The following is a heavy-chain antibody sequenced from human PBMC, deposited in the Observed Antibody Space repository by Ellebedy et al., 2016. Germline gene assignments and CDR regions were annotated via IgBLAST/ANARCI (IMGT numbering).Heavy chain of an antibody. D-gene: IGHD3-10*01. V-gene: IGHV3-30*03. J-gene: IGHJ3*02. CDR3: ARVRGGLSPGAFDI. Sequence: GESLKISXAASGFTFSSYGMHWVRQAPGKGLEWVAVISYDGSNKYYADSVKGRFTISRHNSKNTLYLQMNSLRAEDTAVYYCARVRGGLSPGAFDIWGQGTMVTVSS. CDR1: GFTFSSYG. CDR2: ISYDGSNK.